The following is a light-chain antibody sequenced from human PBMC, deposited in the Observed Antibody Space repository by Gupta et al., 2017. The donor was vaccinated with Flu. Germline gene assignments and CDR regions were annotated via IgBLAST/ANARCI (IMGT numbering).Light chain of an antibody. J-gene: IGLJ3*02. V-gene: IGLV1-47*01. CDR2: RSN. Sequence: SALTQPPSASGTPGQRVTISCSGSSSNIGKNYVYWYQQLPGTAPKLLIYRSNQRPSGVPDRISGSTSGTSASLAISGLRSEDEADYYCATWDNSLSAWVFGGGTRLTVL. CDR3: ATWDNSLSAWV. CDR1: SSNIGKNY.